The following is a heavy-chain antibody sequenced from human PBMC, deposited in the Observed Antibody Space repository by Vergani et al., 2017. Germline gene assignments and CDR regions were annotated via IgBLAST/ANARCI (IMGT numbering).Heavy chain of an antibody. J-gene: IGHJ4*02. D-gene: IGHD2-2*01. CDR1: GGSISSSSYY. Sequence: QLQLQESGPGLVKPSETLSLTCTVSGGSISSSSYYWGWIRQPPGKGLEWIGSIYYSGSTYYNPSLKSRVTISVVTSKNQFSLKLSSVTAADTAVYYCARQLGVYCSSTSCYAAYFDYWGQGTLVTVSS. CDR2: IYYSGST. CDR3: ARQLGVYCSSTSCYAAYFDY. V-gene: IGHV4-39*01.